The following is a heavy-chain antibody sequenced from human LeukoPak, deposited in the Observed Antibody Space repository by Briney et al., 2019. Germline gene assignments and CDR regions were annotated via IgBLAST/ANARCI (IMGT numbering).Heavy chain of an antibody. D-gene: IGHD1-26*01. V-gene: IGHV3-23*01. CDR3: AKTDSGSYSKFDY. CDR1: GFTFSSSA. CDR2: ISNNGGYT. Sequence: GGSLRLSCAASGFTFSSSAMSWVRQAPGKGLEWVSAISNNGGYTYYADSVQGRFTISRDNSKSTLCLQMNSLRAEDTAVYYCAKTDSGSYSKFDYWGQGTLVTVSS. J-gene: IGHJ4*02.